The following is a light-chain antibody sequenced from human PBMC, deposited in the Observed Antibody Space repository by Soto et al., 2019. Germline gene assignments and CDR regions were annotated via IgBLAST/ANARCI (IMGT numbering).Light chain of an antibody. V-gene: IGKV1-5*01. J-gene: IGKJ1*01. Sequence: DIQMTQSPSTLSASVGDRVTIACRASQIISPWLAWYQQKPGKAPKLLIYDVSSLESGVPSRFNGSGSGTEFTLTISSLQPDDFATYYCQQYDSYSRTFGQGTKVEVK. CDR3: QQYDSYSRT. CDR2: DVS. CDR1: QIISPW.